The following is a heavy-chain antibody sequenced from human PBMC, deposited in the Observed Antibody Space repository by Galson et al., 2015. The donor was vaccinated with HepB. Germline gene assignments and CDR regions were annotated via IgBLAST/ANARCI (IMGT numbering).Heavy chain of an antibody. D-gene: IGHD5-18*01. CDR2: IWPGDSDT. CDR3: ARLETSMASRFDA. J-gene: IGHJ5*02. V-gene: IGHV5-51*03. Sequence: QSGAEVKKPGESLKISCKGSGYSFPKYWIGWVRQMPGKGLEWMGVIWPGDSDTRYSPSFEGQVTISVDKSISTAYLQWGSLRASDTAIYYCARLETSMASRFDAWGQGTLVTVSS. CDR1: GYSFPKYW.